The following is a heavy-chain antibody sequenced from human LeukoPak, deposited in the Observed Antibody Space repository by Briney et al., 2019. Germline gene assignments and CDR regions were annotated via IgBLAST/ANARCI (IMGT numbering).Heavy chain of an antibody. J-gene: IGHJ4*02. Sequence: GGSLRLSCAASGFTFSSYAMSWVRQAPGKGLEWVSAISGSGGSTYYADSVKGRFTISRDNSKNTLYLQMNSLRAEDTAVYYCARGIRGFWSGLDYWGQGTLVTVSS. CDR1: GFTFSSYA. CDR2: ISGSGGST. D-gene: IGHD3-3*01. V-gene: IGHV3-23*01. CDR3: ARGIRGFWSGLDY.